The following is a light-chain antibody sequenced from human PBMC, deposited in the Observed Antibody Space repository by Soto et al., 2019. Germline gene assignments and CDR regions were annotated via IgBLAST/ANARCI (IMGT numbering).Light chain of an antibody. CDR1: QSISSW. CDR2: KAS. Sequence: DIQMTQSPSTLSASVGDRVTITCRASQSISSWLAWYQQKPGKAPKLLIYKASSLESGVPSRFSGSGSGTEFTLTISSLQPDDFATYHCQQYNSYPWTFGQGTKVDI. V-gene: IGKV1-5*03. CDR3: QQYNSYPWT. J-gene: IGKJ1*01.